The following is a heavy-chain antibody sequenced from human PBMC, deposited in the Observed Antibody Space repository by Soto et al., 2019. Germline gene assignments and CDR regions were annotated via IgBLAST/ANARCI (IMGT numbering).Heavy chain of an antibody. V-gene: IGHV4-59*08. Sequence: SETLSLTCTVSGGSISGYYWSWIRQPPGKGLEWIGYIYYSGSTNYNPSLKSRVTISVDTSKDQFSLKLSSVTAADTAVYYCARHLIDIVVVVAAHPALDGMDVWGQGTTVTVSS. D-gene: IGHD2-15*01. CDR3: ARHLIDIVVVVAAHPALDGMDV. CDR2: IYYSGST. CDR1: GGSISGYY. J-gene: IGHJ6*02.